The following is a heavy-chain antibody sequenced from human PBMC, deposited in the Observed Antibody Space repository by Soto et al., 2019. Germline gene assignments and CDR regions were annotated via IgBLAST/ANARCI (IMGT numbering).Heavy chain of an antibody. D-gene: IGHD2-15*01. Sequence: GGSLRLSCAASGFTFSSYAMSWVRQAPGKGLEWVSAISGSGGSTYYADSVKGRFTISGDNSKNTLYLQMNSLRAEASVVYYCAKTRGWSPHYGMDVWGQGTTVTVSS. CDR1: GFTFSSYA. CDR3: AKTRGWSPHYGMDV. J-gene: IGHJ6*02. V-gene: IGHV3-23*01. CDR2: ISGSGGST.